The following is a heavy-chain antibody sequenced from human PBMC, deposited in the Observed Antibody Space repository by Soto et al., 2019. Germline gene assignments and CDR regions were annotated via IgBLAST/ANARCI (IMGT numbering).Heavy chain of an antibody. CDR3: ARAEWYYGMDV. V-gene: IGHV3-53*02. CDR2: IYSGGST. D-gene: IGHD3-3*01. Sequence: EVQLVETGGGLIQPGGSLRLSCAASGFTVSSNYMSWVRQAPGKGLEWVAVIYSGGSTYYADSAKGRFTISRDNSKNTLYLQMNSLRAEDTAVYYCARAEWYYGMDVWGQGTTVTVSS. CDR1: GFTVSSNY. J-gene: IGHJ6*02.